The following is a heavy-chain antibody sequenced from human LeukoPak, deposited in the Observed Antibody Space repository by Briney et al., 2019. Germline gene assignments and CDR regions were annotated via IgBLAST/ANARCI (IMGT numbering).Heavy chain of an antibody. D-gene: IGHD4-17*01. CDR1: GGSISSYY. V-gene: IGHV4-59*08. J-gene: IGHJ4*02. CDR2: IYYSGST. CDR3: ARIDYGDYPYPDY. Sequence: SETLSLTCTVSGGSISSYYWSWIRQPPGKGLEWIGYIYYSGSTNYNPSLKSRVTISVDTSKNQFSLKLSSVTAADTAVYYCARIDYGDYPYPDYWGQGTLVTVSS.